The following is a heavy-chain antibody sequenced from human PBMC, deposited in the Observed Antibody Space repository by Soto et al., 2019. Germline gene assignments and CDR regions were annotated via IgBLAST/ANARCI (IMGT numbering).Heavy chain of an antibody. J-gene: IGHJ6*02. V-gene: IGHV1-2*04. CDR2: INPNSGGT. D-gene: IGHD3-9*01. Sequence: ASVKVSCKASGYTFTGYYMHWVRQAPGQGLEWMGWINPNSGGTNYAQKFQGWVTMTRDTSISTAYMELSRLRSDDTAVYYCARGAELRYFVWLFSGYYYGMDVWGQGTTVTVSS. CDR3: ARGAELRYFVWLFSGYYYGMDV. CDR1: GYTFTGYY.